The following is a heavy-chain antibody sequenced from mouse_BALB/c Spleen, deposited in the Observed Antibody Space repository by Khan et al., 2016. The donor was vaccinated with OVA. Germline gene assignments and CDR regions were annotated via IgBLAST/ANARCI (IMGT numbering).Heavy chain of an antibody. CDR2: ISSSGSN. J-gene: IGHJ4*01. Sequence: EVKLEESGPGLVKPSQSLSLTCTVTGYSITSDYAWNWIRQFPGNKLEWMGYISSSGSNNYNPALKSRISITRDTSKNQFFLQLNSVTTEDTATYYCATDGSRYNDAMDYWGQGTSVTVSS. D-gene: IGHD2-3*01. V-gene: IGHV3-2*02. CDR3: ATDGSRYNDAMDY. CDR1: GYSITSDYA.